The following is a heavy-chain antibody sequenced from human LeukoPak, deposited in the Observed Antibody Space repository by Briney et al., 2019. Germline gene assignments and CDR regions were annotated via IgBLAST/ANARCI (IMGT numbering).Heavy chain of an antibody. CDR2: IYTSGST. D-gene: IGHD1-1*01. CDR1: GGSISSYY. CDR3: ARDGTGTTFDY. J-gene: IGHJ4*02. V-gene: IGHV4-4*07. Sequence: SETLSLPCTASGGSISSYYGSWIRQPAGKGLEWIGRIYTSGSTNYNPSLKSRVTMSVDTSKNQFSLKLGSVTAADTAVYYCARDGTGTTFDYWGQGTLVTVSS.